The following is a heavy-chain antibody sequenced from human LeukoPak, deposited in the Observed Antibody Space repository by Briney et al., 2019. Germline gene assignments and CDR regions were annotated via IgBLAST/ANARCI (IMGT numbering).Heavy chain of an antibody. CDR2: IYYSGST. CDR3: ARDRSPEGYYDSSHWDYYHGMDA. D-gene: IGHD3-22*01. V-gene: IGHV4-61*01. CDR1: GDSIRSNNYY. Sequence: SETLSLTCTVSGDSIRSNNYYWGWIRQPPGKGLEWIGYIYYSGSTNYNPSLKSRVTISVDTSKNQFSLNLSSVTAADTAMYYCARDRSPEGYYDSSHWDYYHGMDAWGQGTTVTVSS. J-gene: IGHJ6*02.